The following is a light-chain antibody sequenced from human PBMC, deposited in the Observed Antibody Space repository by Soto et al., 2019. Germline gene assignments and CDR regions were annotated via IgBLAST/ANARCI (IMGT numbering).Light chain of an antibody. Sequence: AIQLTQSPSSLSASVGDRVTITCRASQGISSALAWYQQKPGKAPKLLIYDASSLESGVPSRFSGSGSGTDFTLTISSLQPEDFATYYCQQLTSYPLFGPGTKVDIK. V-gene: IGKV1-13*02. CDR2: DAS. J-gene: IGKJ3*01. CDR3: QQLTSYPL. CDR1: QGISSA.